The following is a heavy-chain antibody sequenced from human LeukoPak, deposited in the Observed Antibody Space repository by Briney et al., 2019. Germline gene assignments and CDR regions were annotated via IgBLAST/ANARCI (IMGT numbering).Heavy chain of an antibody. Sequence: GASVKVSCKASGYTFSNCDINWVRQVTGQGLEWMGWMNPDSGNTGYAQRFQGRVTLTRNPSISTAYMEVSSLRSEDTAVYFCARGTTRNYGDFDYWGQGTLVTVSS. CDR3: ARGTTRNYGDFDY. CDR1: GYTFSNCD. D-gene: IGHD3-10*01. V-gene: IGHV1-8*01. CDR2: MNPDSGNT. J-gene: IGHJ4*02.